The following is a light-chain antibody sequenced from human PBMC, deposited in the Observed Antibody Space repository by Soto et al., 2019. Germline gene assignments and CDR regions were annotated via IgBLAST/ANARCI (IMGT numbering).Light chain of an antibody. V-gene: IGKV1-5*01. CDR3: QQCYMGWT. Sequence: DIQMTQSPSTLSASVGDRVTITCRASQNINRRLAWYQQKPGKAPNLLIYDASSLESGVPSRFSGTGSGTEFTFSITSLQPEDFGTYYCQQCYMGWTFGQGTKVDIK. CDR1: QNINRR. CDR2: DAS. J-gene: IGKJ1*01.